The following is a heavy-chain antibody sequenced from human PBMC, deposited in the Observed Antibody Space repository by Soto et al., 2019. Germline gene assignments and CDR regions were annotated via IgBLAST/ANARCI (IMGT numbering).Heavy chain of an antibody. V-gene: IGHV1-69*01. Sequence: QVQLVQSGAEVKKPGSSVKVSCKASGGTSSTYSISWVRQAPGQGLEWMGGSPPIFGTSKYAQNFQGRVTISADASARAAYMELRSLRSGDTAVYYCARGGLYPKSSYYYGMDVWGQGTTVTVSS. CDR3: ARGGLYPKSSYYYGMDV. D-gene: IGHD2-8*01. J-gene: IGHJ6*02. CDR2: SPPIFGTS. CDR1: GGTSSTYS.